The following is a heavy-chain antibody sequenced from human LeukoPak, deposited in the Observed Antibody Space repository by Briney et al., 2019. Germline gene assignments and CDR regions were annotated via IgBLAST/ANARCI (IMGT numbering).Heavy chain of an antibody. CDR1: GGSISPYY. Sequence: PSETLSLTCTVSGGSISPYYWNWLRQPAGKGLEWVGRVYPSGTTNYNPSLKSRVTMSIDTSKNQFFLKLNSVTAADTAVYYCVQGHNYFDGSGYTYYFDYWGQGTLVTVSS. J-gene: IGHJ4*02. CDR3: VQGHNYFDGSGYTYYFDY. CDR2: VYPSGTT. D-gene: IGHD3-22*01. V-gene: IGHV4-4*07.